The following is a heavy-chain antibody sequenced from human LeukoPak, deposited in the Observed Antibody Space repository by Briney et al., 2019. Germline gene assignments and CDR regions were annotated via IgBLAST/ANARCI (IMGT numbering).Heavy chain of an antibody. D-gene: IGHD3-3*01. V-gene: IGHV1-46*01. J-gene: IGHJ6*03. CDR1: GYTFTSYG. CDR3: AREYENYYYYYMDV. Sequence: ASVKVSCKASGYTFTSYGISWVRQAPGQGLEWMGIINPSGGSTSYAQKFQGRVTMTRDMSTSTVYMELSSLRSEDTAVYYCAREYENYYYYYMDVWGKGTTVTISS. CDR2: INPSGGST.